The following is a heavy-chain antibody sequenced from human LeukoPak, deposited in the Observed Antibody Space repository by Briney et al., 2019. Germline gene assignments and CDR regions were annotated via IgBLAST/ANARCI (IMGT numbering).Heavy chain of an antibody. CDR3: ARDRPGYTSSWYSPFDY. CDR2: ISSSGSTI. V-gene: IGHV3-11*04. J-gene: IGHJ4*02. D-gene: IGHD6-13*01. Sequence: GRSLRLSCAASGFTFSDYYMSWIRQAPGKGLEWVSYISSSGSTIYYADSVKGRFTISRDNAKNSLYLQMNRLRADDTAVYYCARDRPGYTSSWYSPFDYWGQGTLVAVSS. CDR1: GFTFSDYY.